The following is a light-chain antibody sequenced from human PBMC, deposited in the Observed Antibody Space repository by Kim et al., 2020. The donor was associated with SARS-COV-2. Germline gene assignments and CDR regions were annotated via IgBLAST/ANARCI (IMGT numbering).Light chain of an antibody. V-gene: IGLV3-1*01. Sequence: SYELTQPPSVSVSPGQTASITCSGDRLGNKYVSWYQQKPGQSPVLVIHQDTKRPSGIPERLSGSNSGDTATLTISETQAVDEADYYCQAWDNYIVIFGGGTKVTVL. CDR1: RLGNKY. CDR3: QAWDNYIVI. CDR2: QDT. J-gene: IGLJ2*01.